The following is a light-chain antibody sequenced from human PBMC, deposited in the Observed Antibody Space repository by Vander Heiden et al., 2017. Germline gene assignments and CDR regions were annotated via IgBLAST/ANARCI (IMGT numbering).Light chain of an antibody. Sequence: QSALTQPASVSASPGRSITLSCTGTSSDVGGYNYVSWYQQHPGKAPKLMIYDVSNRPSGVSNRFSGSKSGNTASLTISGLQAEDEADYYCSSYTSSSTLEVVFGGGTKLTVL. CDR2: DVS. J-gene: IGLJ2*01. CDR3: SSYTSSSTLEVV. CDR1: SSDVGGYNY. V-gene: IGLV2-14*03.